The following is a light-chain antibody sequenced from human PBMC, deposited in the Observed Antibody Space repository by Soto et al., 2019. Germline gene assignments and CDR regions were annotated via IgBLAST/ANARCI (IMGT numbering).Light chain of an antibody. CDR1: QSLSSSY. Sequence: EIVLTQSPGTLSLSPGERATLSCRASQSLSSSYIAWYQQKPGQAPRLLLYGASSRATGIPDRFSGSGSGTDFTLTISRLEPEDFAVYYCQQYGSSSYTFGQGTKLEIK. J-gene: IGKJ2*01. V-gene: IGKV3-20*01. CDR3: QQYGSSSYT. CDR2: GAS.